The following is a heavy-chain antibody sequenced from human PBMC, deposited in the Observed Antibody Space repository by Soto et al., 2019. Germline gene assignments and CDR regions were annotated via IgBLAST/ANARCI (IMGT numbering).Heavy chain of an antibody. V-gene: IGHV3-23*01. D-gene: IGHD3-10*01. J-gene: IGHJ5*02. CDR1: GFTFSSYD. CDR2: INKRGDAT. Sequence: LLESGGALIQPGGSLRLSCAASGFTFSSYDMTWVRQTPREGLQWVSGINKRGDATYYADSVKGRFTISRDNSKRELYLQMNSLRVDDTAVYYCARTPNDLGPSTWGQGTLVTVSS. CDR3: ARTPNDLGPST.